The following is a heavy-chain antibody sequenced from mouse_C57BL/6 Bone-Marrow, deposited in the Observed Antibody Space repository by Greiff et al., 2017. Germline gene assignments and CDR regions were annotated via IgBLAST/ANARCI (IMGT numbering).Heavy chain of an antibody. D-gene: IGHD2-13*01. J-gene: IGHJ4*01. Sequence: EVKLEESGEGLVKPGGSLKLSCAASGFTFSSYAMSWVRQTPEKRLEWVAYISSGGDYIYYADTVKGRFTISRDNARNTLYLQMSSLKSEDTAMYYCTRGYYGDGAMDYWGQGTSVTVSS. CDR2: ISSGGDYI. CDR1: GFTFSSYA. V-gene: IGHV5-9-1*02. CDR3: TRGYYGDGAMDY.